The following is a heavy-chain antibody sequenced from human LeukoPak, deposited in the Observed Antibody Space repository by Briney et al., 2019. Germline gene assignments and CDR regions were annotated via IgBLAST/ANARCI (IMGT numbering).Heavy chain of an antibody. CDR3: ARDQYYASGTYYNSSKGYFDY. Sequence: GGSLRLSCAASGFTFSSYSMNWVRQAPGKGLEWVSSISSSSSYIYYADSVKGRFTISRDNAKNSLYLQMNSLRAEDTAVYYCARDQYYASGTYYNSSKGYFDYWGQGTLATVSS. J-gene: IGHJ4*02. CDR1: GFTFSSYS. CDR2: ISSSSSYI. D-gene: IGHD3-10*01. V-gene: IGHV3-21*01.